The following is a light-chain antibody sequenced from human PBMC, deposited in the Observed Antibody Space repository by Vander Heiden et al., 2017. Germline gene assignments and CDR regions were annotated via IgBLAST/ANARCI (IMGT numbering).Light chain of an antibody. Sequence: DIQLTQSQSSLSASVGDRVTITCRASQGISSYLAWYQQKPGKAPKLLFYAASTLQGGVPSRISSGGSGTEFTLTISSLQPEDFATYCCQRHNSYPITFGQGTRLEIK. V-gene: IGKV1-9*01. J-gene: IGKJ5*01. CDR2: AAS. CDR3: QRHNSYPIT. CDR1: QGISSY.